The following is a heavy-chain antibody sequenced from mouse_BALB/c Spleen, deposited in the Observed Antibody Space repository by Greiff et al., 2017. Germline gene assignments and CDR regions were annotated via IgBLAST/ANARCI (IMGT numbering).Heavy chain of an antibody. CDR3: TREEGGLRRGFAY. J-gene: IGHJ3*01. D-gene: IGHD2-4*01. CDR1: GFTFSSYT. CDR2: ISSGGSYT. V-gene: IGHV5-6-4*01. Sequence: EVQLVESGGGLVKPGGSLKLSCAASGFTFSSYTMSWVRQTPEKRLEWVATISSGGSYTYYPDSVKGRFTISRDNAKNTLYLQMSSLKSEDTAMYYCTREEGGLRRGFAYWGQGTLVTVSA.